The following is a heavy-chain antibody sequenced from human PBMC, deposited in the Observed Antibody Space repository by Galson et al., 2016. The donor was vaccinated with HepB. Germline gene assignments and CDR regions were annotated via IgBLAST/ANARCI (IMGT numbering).Heavy chain of an antibody. D-gene: IGHD6-19*01. J-gene: IGHJ4*02. Sequence: SLRLSCAASGFPFCGYGIHWVRQAPGKGLEWVAGISNDGSNKYYADSVKGRFTISRDNSKDTLYLQMNSLRAEDTAVYYCAREQWLIIRDHGGFDSWGQGTLVTVSS. CDR1: GFPFCGYG. CDR3: AREQWLIIRDHGGFDS. V-gene: IGHV3-33*01. CDR2: ISNDGSNK.